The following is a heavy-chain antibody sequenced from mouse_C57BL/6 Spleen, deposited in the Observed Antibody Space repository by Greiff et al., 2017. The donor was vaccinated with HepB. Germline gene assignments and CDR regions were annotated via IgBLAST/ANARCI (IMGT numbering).Heavy chain of an antibody. V-gene: IGHV1-82*01. CDR1: GYAFSSSW. CDR3: ARFDGDWYFDV. Sequence: QQSGPELVKPGASVKISCKASGYAFSSSWMNWVKQRPGKGLEWIGRIYPGDGDTNYNGKFKGKATLTADKSSSTAYMQLSSLTSEDSAVYFCARFDGDWYFDVWGTGTTVTVSS. CDR2: IYPGDGDT. J-gene: IGHJ1*03. D-gene: IGHD2-3*01.